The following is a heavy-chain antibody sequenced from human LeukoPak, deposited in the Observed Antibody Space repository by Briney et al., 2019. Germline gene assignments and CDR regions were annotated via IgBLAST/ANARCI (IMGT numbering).Heavy chain of an antibody. Sequence: ASVKVSCKASGGTFSSYAISWVRQAPGQGLEWMGGIIPIFGTANYAQKFQGRVTITADESTSTAYMELSSLRSEGTAVYYCARESGWYENYGMDVWGQGTTVTVSS. CDR1: GGTFSSYA. D-gene: IGHD6-19*01. V-gene: IGHV1-69*13. CDR2: IIPIFGTA. J-gene: IGHJ6*02. CDR3: ARESGWYENYGMDV.